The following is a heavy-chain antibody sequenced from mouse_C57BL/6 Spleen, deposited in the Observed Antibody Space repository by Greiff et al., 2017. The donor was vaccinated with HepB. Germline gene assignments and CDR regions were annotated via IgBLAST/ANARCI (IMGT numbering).Heavy chain of an antibody. D-gene: IGHD2-1*01. V-gene: IGHV1-69*01. J-gene: IGHJ3*01. CDR1: GYTFTSYW. CDR3: AIYYGNYGAY. Sequence: QVQLQQSGPELVMPGASVKLSCKASGYTFTSYWMNWVKQRPGQGLEWIGEIDPSDSYTNYNQKFKGKSTLTVDKSSSTAYMRLSSLTSEDSAVYYCAIYYGNYGAYWGQGTLVTVSA. CDR2: IDPSDSYT.